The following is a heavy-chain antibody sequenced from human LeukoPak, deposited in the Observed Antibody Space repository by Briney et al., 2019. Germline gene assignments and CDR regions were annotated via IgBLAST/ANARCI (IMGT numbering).Heavy chain of an antibody. CDR3: AREDDSSGYLFDY. CDR2: INPNSGGT. D-gene: IGHD3-22*01. CDR1: GYTFTGYY. Sequence: ASVKVSCKASGYTFTGYYMHWVRQAPGQGPEWMGWINPNSGGTNYAQKFQGRVTMTRDTSISTAYMELSRLRSDDTAVYYCAREDDSSGYLFDYWGQGTLVTVSS. J-gene: IGHJ4*02. V-gene: IGHV1-2*02.